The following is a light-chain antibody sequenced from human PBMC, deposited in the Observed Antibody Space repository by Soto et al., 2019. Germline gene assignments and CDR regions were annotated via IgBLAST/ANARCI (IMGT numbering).Light chain of an antibody. CDR2: DAS. J-gene: IGKJ5*01. CDR1: HSVTTF. V-gene: IGKV3-11*01. Sequence: EIVLAQSPATLSFSPGERATLSCRASHSVTTFLAWYQQKPGQAPRLLIYDASDRAPGIPARFSGSGSATDFTLTINNLETEDFAVYYCQQRSNWPPSITFGQGTRLEIK. CDR3: QQRSNWPPSIT.